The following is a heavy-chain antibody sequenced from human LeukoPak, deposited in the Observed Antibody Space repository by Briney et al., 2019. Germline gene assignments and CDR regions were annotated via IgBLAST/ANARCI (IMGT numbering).Heavy chain of an antibody. CDR1: GFTFSSYA. Sequence: GGSLRLSCAASGFTFSSYAMTWVRRAPGKGLEWVSTISASGGTTYYADSVKGRFTISRDNSKNTLYLQMNSLRAEDTAVYYCARDRASSGPLTYYFDYWGQGTLVTVSS. D-gene: IGHD6-19*01. CDR2: ISASGGTT. CDR3: ARDRASSGPLTYYFDY. J-gene: IGHJ4*02. V-gene: IGHV3-23*01.